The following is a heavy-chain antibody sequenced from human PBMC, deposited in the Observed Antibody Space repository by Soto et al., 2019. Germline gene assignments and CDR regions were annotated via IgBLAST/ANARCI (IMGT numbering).Heavy chain of an antibody. CDR2: IYHSGNT. CDR3: ARAQTYSSGWYTWFDP. CDR1: GGSISSSNC. Sequence: SETLSLTCAVSGGSISSSNCWSWVRQPPGKGLEWIGEIYHSGNTNYNPSLKSRVTISVDKSKNQFSLKLSSVTAADTAVYYCARAQTYSSGWYTWFDPRGQRTLVTVSS. V-gene: IGHV4-4*02. J-gene: IGHJ5*02. D-gene: IGHD6-19*01.